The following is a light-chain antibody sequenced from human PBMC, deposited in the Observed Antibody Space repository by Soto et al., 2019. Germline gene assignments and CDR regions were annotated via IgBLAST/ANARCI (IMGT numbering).Light chain of an antibody. V-gene: IGLV2-8*01. CDR3: NSYAGSNNVV. Sequence: QSALTQPPSASGSPGQSVTISCTGTSSDVGGYNYVSWYQLHPGKVPKLMIYEVNKRPSGVPDRFSGSKSGNTASLTVSGLQAEDEADYYCNSYAGSNNVVFGGGTKLTVL. CDR1: SSDVGGYNY. CDR2: EVN. J-gene: IGLJ2*01.